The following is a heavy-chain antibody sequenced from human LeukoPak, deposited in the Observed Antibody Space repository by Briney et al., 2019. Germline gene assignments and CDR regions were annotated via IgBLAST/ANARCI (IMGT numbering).Heavy chain of an antibody. CDR1: GFTVSSNY. CDR3: AKDLNSFIVVVPAAILGDY. J-gene: IGHJ4*02. V-gene: IGHV3-23*01. CDR2: ISGSGGST. Sequence: GGSLRLSCAASGFTVSSNYMSWVRQAPGKGLEWVSAISGSGGSTYYADSVKGRFTISRDNSKNTLYLQMNSLRAEDTAVYYCAKDLNSFIVVVPAAILGDYWGQGTLVTVSS. D-gene: IGHD2-2*02.